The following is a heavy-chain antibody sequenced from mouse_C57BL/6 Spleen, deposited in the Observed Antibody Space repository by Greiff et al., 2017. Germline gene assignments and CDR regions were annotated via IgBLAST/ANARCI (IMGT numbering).Heavy chain of an antibody. CDR1: GYAFSSSW. J-gene: IGHJ1*03. V-gene: IGHV1-82*01. CDR3: APYYYGSTLNWYFDV. Sequence: QVQLQQSGPELVKPGASVKISCKASGYAFSSSWMNWVKQRPGKGLEWIGRIYPGDGDTNYNGKFKGKATLTADKSSSTASMQLSSLTSEDSAVYFCAPYYYGSTLNWYFDVWGTGTTVTVSS. CDR2: IYPGDGDT. D-gene: IGHD1-1*01.